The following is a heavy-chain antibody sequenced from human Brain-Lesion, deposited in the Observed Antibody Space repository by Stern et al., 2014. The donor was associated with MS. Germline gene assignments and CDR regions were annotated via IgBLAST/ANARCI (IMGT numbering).Heavy chain of an antibody. D-gene: IGHD1-14*01. J-gene: IGHJ4*02. CDR2: ISWNSGNI. CDR3: ARDITGSSAYFAY. CDR1: GFTFDDYA. V-gene: IGHV3-9*01. Sequence: EVQLVESGGDLVQPGRSLRLSCAAFGFTFDDYAMHWVRQGPGKGLEWVAGISWNSGNIGYADSVKGRFTTSRDNAYSSLYLQMNSLRPEDTALYYCARDITGSSAYFAYWGQGTLVTVSS.